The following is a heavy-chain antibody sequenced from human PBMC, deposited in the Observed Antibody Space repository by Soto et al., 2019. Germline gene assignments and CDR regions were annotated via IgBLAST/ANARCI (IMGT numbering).Heavy chain of an antibody. CDR1: GFRFSDYG. V-gene: IGHV1-18*01. J-gene: IGHJ3*01. CDR2: ISAFNCNT. D-gene: IGHD3-16*01. CDR3: ARSYYLADAFDV. Sequence: QDQLVQSGAELRKPGASVRVSCRASGFRFSDYGFNWLRQAPGQGLEWMGRISAFNCNTETAQGLQDRFTMTTDSSTTTAYMDLPNLTTDDTAIYYCARSYYLADAFDVWGQGTMVTVSS.